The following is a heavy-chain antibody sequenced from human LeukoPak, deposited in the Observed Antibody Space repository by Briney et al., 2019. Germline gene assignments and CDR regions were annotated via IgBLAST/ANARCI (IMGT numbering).Heavy chain of an antibody. CDR2: IWYDGSNK. CDR3: ARDVGVVKQLYYFDY. CDR1: GFTFSSYG. Sequence: GGSLRLSCAASGFTFSSYGMHWVRQAPGKGLEWVAAIWYDGSNKYYAASVKGRFTISRDNSKNTLYLQMNSLRAEDTAVYYCARDVGVVKQLYYFDYWGQGTLVTVSS. V-gene: IGHV3-33*01. J-gene: IGHJ4*02. D-gene: IGHD3-22*01.